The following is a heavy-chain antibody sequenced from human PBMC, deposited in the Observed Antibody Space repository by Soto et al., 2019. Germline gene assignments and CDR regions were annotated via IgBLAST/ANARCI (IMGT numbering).Heavy chain of an antibody. CDR2: IYYSGST. J-gene: IGHJ5*02. CDR1: GGSISCSSYY. V-gene: IGHV4-39*01. Sequence: QLQLQESGPGLVKPSETLSLTCTVSGGSISCSSYYWGWIRQPPGKGLEWIGSIYYSGSTYYNPSLKSRVTISVDTSKNQFSLKLSSVTAADTAVYYCARQPYCSSTSCYPFSNWFDPWGQGTLVTVSS. D-gene: IGHD2-2*01. CDR3: ARQPYCSSTSCYPFSNWFDP.